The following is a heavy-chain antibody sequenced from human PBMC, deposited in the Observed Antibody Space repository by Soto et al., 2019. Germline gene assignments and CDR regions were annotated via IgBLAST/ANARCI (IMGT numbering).Heavy chain of an antibody. J-gene: IGHJ4*02. CDR3: ARDSLSGYYFDY. CDR1: GDSISSGGYS. V-gene: IGHV4-30-2*01. D-gene: IGHD3-22*01. CDR2: TYHSGGT. Sequence: QLQLQESGSGLVKPSQTLSLTCVVSGDSISSGGYSWNWIRQPPGKGLEWIGHTYHSGGTLYNPSLASRVTISVDKSKIQFSLRLTSVIAADTAVYYCARDSLSGYYFDYWGQGTLVTVSS.